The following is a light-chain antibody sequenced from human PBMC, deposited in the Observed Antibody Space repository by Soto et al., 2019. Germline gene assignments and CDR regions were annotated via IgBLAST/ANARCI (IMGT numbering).Light chain of an antibody. V-gene: IGLV1-47*01. CDR2: ANS. Sequence: QSVLTQAPSASGTPGQSVTFSCSGSSSNIGNNLVYWYQQVPGTAPKLPIYANSQRPSGVPDRFSGSKSGTSASLAISGLRSEDEADYYCVAWDDSLRCAVFGGSTQLTVL. CDR3: VAWDDSLRCAV. CDR1: SSNIGNNL. J-gene: IGLJ7*01.